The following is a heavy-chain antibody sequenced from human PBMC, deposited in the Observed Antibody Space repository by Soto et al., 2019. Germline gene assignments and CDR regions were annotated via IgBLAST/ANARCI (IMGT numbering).Heavy chain of an antibody. J-gene: IGHJ4*02. Sequence: XVKVSCKASGYTFTIYGISWVRQAPGQELKCMGWISXYNGNXTYAKTLQGRXXMTADKSXXXAYTELRSLRSDEPAVHYCARDISYGDYPFNYWGQETLATASS. D-gene: IGHD4-17*01. CDR2: ISXYNGNX. V-gene: IGHV1-18*01. CDR1: GYTFTIYG. CDR3: ARDISYGDYPFNY.